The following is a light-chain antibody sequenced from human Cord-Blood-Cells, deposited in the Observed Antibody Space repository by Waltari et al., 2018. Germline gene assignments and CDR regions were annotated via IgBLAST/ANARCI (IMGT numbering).Light chain of an antibody. CDR3: QQYYSTPWT. V-gene: IGKV4-1*01. CDR2: WAS. CDR1: QSVLYSSNNKNY. J-gene: IGKJ1*01. Sequence: DIVMTQSPDSLAASLGERATITCKPSQSVLYSSNNKNYLAWYQQKPGQPPKLLIYWASTRESGVPDRFSGSGSGTDFTLTISSLQAEDVAVYYCQQYYSTPWTFGQGTKVEIK.